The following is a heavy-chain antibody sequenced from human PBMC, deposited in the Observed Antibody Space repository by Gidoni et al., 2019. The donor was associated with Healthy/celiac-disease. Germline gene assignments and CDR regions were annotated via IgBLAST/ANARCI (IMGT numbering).Heavy chain of an antibody. J-gene: IGHJ4*02. CDR3: ARKRQQLHPYDY. CDR2: IYYSGST. D-gene: IGHD6-13*01. Sequence: QVQLQESGPGLVKPSETLSLTCTVSGGSISSYYWSWIRQPPGKGLEWIGYIYYSGSTNYNPSLKSRVTISVDTSKNQFSLKLSSVTAADTAVYYCARKRQQLHPYDYWGQGTLVTVSS. CDR1: GGSISSYY. V-gene: IGHV4-59*01.